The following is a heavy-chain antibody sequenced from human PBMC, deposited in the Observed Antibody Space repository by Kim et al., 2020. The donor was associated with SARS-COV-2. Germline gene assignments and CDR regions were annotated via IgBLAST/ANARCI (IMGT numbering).Heavy chain of an antibody. CDR1: GYTLTELS. V-gene: IGHV1-24*01. Sequence: ASVKVSCKVSGYTLTELSMHWVRQAPGKGLEWMGGFDPEDGETIYAQKFQGRVTMTEDTSTDTAYMELSSLRAEDTAVYYCETDPANYYDSSGYSYYYYYGLDVWGQGTTVTVSS. D-gene: IGHD3-22*01. CDR3: ETDPANYYDSSGYSYYYYYGLDV. J-gene: IGHJ6*02. CDR2: FDPEDGET.